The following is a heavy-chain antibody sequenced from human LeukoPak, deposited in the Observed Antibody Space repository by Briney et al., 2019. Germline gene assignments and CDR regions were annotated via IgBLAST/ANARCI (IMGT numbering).Heavy chain of an antibody. J-gene: IGHJ5*02. CDR1: GGTFSSYA. CDR2: IIPILGIA. Sequence: ASVKVSCKASGGTFSSYAISWVQQAPGQGLEWMGRIIPILGIANYAQKFQGRVTITADKSTSTAYMELSSLRSEDTAVYYCARDFYGSGSLNWFDPWGQGTLVTVSS. D-gene: IGHD3-10*01. CDR3: ARDFYGSGSLNWFDP. V-gene: IGHV1-69*04.